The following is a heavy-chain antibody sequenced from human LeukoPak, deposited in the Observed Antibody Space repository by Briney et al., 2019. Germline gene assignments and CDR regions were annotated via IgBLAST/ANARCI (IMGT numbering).Heavy chain of an antibody. Sequence: PGGSLRLSCVGSGFTFSDYYMSWIRQAPGKGLEWVSYISSSGSTIYYADSVKGRFTISRGNAKNSLYLQMNSLRAEDTAVYYCARQYCSSTSCYYYYYYMDVWGKGTTVTVSS. J-gene: IGHJ6*03. D-gene: IGHD2-2*01. CDR1: GFTFSDYY. V-gene: IGHV3-11*04. CDR3: ARQYCSSTSCYYYYYYMDV. CDR2: ISSSGSTI.